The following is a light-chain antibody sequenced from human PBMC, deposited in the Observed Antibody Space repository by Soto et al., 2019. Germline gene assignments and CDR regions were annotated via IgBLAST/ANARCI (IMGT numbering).Light chain of an antibody. Sequence: QSTLTQDASLSGSPGQSPTISCTGTSSDIGTYDLVSWYQQHPGKAPKLMIYEVSKRPSGVSNRFSGSKSGNTASLTISGLQAEDEADYYCCSYAGSPYVFGTGT. CDR3: CSYAGSPYV. V-gene: IGLV2-23*02. J-gene: IGLJ1*01. CDR1: SSDIGTYDL. CDR2: EVS.